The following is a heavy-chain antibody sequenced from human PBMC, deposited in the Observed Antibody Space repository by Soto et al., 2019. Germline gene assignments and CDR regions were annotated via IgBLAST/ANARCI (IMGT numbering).Heavy chain of an antibody. CDR2: INPNSGGT. CDR3: ARAARGASLYNWNPRI. D-gene: IGHD1-20*01. J-gene: IGHJ3*02. Sequence: ASVKVSCTASGYTFTGYYMHWVRQAPGQGLEWMGWINPNSGGTDYAQKFQGRVTMTRGTSTSTVYMELSSLRSEDTAVYYCARAARGASLYNWNPRIWGQGTMVTVSS. V-gene: IGHV1-2*02. CDR1: GYTFTGYY.